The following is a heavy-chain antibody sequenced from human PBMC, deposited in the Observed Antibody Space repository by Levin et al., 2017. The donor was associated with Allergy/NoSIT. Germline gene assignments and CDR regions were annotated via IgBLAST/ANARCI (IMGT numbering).Heavy chain of an antibody. V-gene: IGHV3-23*01. CDR3: AAEGDFWSGSFDH. CDR2: ISGTGGTT. D-gene: IGHD3-3*01. J-gene: IGHJ4*02. Sequence: GESLKISCVASGFTFNTYAMSWVRQAPGKGLECVSTISGTGGTTYYADSVKGRFTISRDNSKKTLYLQMNSLRAEDTAVYYCAAEGDFWSGSFDHWGQGTLLTVSS. CDR1: GFTFNTYA.